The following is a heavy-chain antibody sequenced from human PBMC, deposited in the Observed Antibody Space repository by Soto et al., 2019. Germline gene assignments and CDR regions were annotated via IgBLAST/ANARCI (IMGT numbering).Heavy chain of an antibody. CDR1: GGSISSYY. CDR2: IYYSGST. V-gene: IGHV4-59*08. CDR3: ARRYYYGSGSYYNELNYYYMDV. J-gene: IGHJ6*03. D-gene: IGHD3-10*01. Sequence: PSETLSLTCTVSGGSISSYYWSWIRQPPGKGLEWIGYIYYSGSTNYNPSLKSRVTISVDTSKNQFSLKLSSVTAADTAVYYCARRYYYGSGSYYNELNYYYMDVWXKGTTVTVPS.